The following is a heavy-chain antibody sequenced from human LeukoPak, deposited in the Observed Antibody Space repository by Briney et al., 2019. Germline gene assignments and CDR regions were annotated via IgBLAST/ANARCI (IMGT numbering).Heavy chain of an antibody. Sequence: GGSLRLSCAVSGFTLGSYWMHWVRQAPGQGLAWVSRVNTDGSSTTYADSVKGRFTISRDNAKNTLYLQMNSLRAEDTAVYYCARERIAAAGPDAFDIWGQGTMVTVSS. J-gene: IGHJ3*02. V-gene: IGHV3-74*01. D-gene: IGHD6-13*01. CDR1: GFTLGSYW. CDR3: ARERIAAAGPDAFDI. CDR2: VNTDGSST.